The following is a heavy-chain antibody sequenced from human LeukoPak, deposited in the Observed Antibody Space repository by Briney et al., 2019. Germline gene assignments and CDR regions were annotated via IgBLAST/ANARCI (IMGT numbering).Heavy chain of an antibody. J-gene: IGHJ6*03. D-gene: IGHD2-8*01. CDR2: IYPDDSDT. CDR1: GYTFSSYW. Sequence: GESLKISCKGSGYTFSSYWIGWVRQMPGKGLEWMGIIYPDDSDTRYSPSFQGQVTISADKSISTAYLQWSSLKASDTAMYYCARLAYCSNDVCYSNYYYSMDVWGKGTTVTISS. CDR3: ARLAYCSNDVCYSNYYYSMDV. V-gene: IGHV5-51*01.